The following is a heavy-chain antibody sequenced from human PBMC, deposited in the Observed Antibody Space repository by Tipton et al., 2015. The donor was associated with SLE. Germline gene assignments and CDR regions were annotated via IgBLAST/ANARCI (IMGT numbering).Heavy chain of an antibody. D-gene: IGHD1-26*01. J-gene: IGHJ2*01. CDR2: ICASGAT. Sequence: TLSLTCTVSGGSISSDRYFWSWIRQPAGKGLEWIGRICASGATNYNPSFKSRLTISIDTSKNYFSLNLSSVTAADTAVYFCARDPLAVGDGESLDFWGRGTLVTVSS. V-gene: IGHV4-61*02. CDR1: GGSISSDRYF. CDR3: ARDPLAVGDGESLDF.